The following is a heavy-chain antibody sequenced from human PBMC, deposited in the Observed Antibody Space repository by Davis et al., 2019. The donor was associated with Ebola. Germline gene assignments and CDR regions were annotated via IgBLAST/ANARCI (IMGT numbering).Heavy chain of an antibody. D-gene: IGHD6-19*01. CDR3: ARRVGSSGWFKFDY. Sequence: AASVKVSCKTSGYTFTSHDINWVRQATGQGLEWMGWMNPNSGNTGYAQKFQGRVTMTRNTSISTAYVELSSLRPEDMAMYYCARRVGSSGWFKFDYWGQGALVTVSS. J-gene: IGHJ4*02. CDR1: GYTFTSHD. V-gene: IGHV1-8*01. CDR2: MNPNSGNT.